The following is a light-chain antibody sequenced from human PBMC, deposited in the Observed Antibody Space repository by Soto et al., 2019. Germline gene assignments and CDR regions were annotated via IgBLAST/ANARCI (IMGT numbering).Light chain of an antibody. V-gene: IGLV2-14*01. Sequence: QSALTQPASVSGSPGQSITISCTGTSSDVGGFNYVSWYQQHPGKAPKLMIYEVSNRPSGVSNRFSGSKSGNTASLTISGLQAEDEADYYCISYTSTSTCVFGTGTKPTVL. J-gene: IGLJ1*01. CDR1: SSDVGGFNY. CDR3: ISYTSTSTCV. CDR2: EVS.